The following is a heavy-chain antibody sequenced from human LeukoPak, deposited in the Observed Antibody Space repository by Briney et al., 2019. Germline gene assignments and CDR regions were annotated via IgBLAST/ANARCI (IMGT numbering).Heavy chain of an antibody. Sequence: PETLSLTCTVSGGSISSSSDYWGWLRQPPGKGLEWIGSIYYSGSTYYNPSLKSRVTISVDTSKNQFSLKVSSVTAADTAVYYCARPGYSSSGYAFDAFDFWGQGTMVTVSS. CDR2: IYYSGST. CDR1: GGSISSSSDY. V-gene: IGHV4-39*01. CDR3: ARPGYSSSGYAFDAFDF. J-gene: IGHJ3*01. D-gene: IGHD6-13*01.